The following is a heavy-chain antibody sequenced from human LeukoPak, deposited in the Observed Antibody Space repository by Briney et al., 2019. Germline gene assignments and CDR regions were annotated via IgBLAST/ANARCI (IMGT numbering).Heavy chain of an antibody. CDR1: GYTFTGYY. D-gene: IGHD5-18*01. Sequence: ASVRVSCKASGYTFTGYYMHWVRQAPGQGLEWMGWINPNSGGTNYAQKFQGRVTMTRDTSISTAYMELSRLRSDDTAVYYCARAVSYGYYFDYWGQGTLVTVSS. CDR3: ARAVSYGYYFDY. V-gene: IGHV1-2*02. CDR2: INPNSGGT. J-gene: IGHJ4*02.